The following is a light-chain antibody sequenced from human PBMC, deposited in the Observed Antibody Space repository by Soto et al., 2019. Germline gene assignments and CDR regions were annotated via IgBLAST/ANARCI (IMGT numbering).Light chain of an antibody. CDR3: QSYDSSLSGSKV. V-gene: IGLV1-40*01. Sequence: QSALTQPPSVSGAAGERVTISCTGSSSNIGAGYDVHWYQQLPGTAPKLLIYGNSNRPSGVPDRFSGSKSGTSASLAITGLQAEDEADYYCQSYDSSLSGSKVFRTGSKVTVL. J-gene: IGLJ1*01. CDR1: SSNIGAGYD. CDR2: GNS.